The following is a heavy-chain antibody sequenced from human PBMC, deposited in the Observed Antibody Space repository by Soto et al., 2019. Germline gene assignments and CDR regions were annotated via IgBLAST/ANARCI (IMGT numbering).Heavy chain of an antibody. D-gene: IGHD3-16*01. CDR1: GFTCSTYA. Sequence: EVQLLESGGGLEQPGVSLRLSCAASGFTCSTYAMTWVRQTPGKGLEWVAAISGSGTYSYYADSLKGRFTISRDNSKKSVYLQMNSLRADDTAVYYCAKDQGRGIPGGFDAFDFWGQGTMVTVSA. J-gene: IGHJ3*01. CDR3: AKDQGRGIPGGFDAFDF. V-gene: IGHV3-23*01. CDR2: ISGSGTYS.